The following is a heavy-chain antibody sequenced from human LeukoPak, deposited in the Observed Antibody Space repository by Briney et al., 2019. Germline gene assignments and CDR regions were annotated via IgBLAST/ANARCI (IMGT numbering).Heavy chain of an antibody. CDR2: IIPIFGTA. Sequence: GASVKVACKASGGTFSSYAISWVRQAPGQGLEWMGRIIPIFGTANSAQKFQGRVTITADESTSTAYMELSSLRSEDTAVYYCARDLEQLGPYNWFDPWGQGTLVTVSS. CDR3: ARDLEQLGPYNWFDP. J-gene: IGHJ5*02. CDR1: GGTFSSYA. V-gene: IGHV1-69*13. D-gene: IGHD6-6*01.